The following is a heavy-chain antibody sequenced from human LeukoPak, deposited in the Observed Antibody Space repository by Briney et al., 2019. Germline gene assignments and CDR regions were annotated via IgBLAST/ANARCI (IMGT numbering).Heavy chain of an antibody. Sequence: SETLSLSCTVSGGSISSYYWSWIRQPPGKGLEWIGYIYTSGSTNYNPSLKSRVTISVDTSKNQFSLKLSSVTAADTAVYYCASYYYDSSGYFPVDYWGQGTLVTVSS. J-gene: IGHJ4*02. CDR3: ASYYYDSSGYFPVDY. CDR1: GGSISSYY. D-gene: IGHD3-22*01. CDR2: IYTSGST. V-gene: IGHV4-4*09.